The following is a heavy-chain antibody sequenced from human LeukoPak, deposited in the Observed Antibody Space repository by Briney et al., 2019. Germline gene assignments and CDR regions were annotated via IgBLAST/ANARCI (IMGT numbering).Heavy chain of an antibody. J-gene: IGHJ4*02. D-gene: IGHD3-16*01. CDR2: IKQDGSEK. V-gene: IGHV3-7*03. CDR1: GFTFSSYW. Sequence: GGSLRLSCAASGFTFSSYWMSWVRQAPGKGLEWVANIKQDGSEKYYVDSVKGRFTISRDNAKNSLYLQMNSLRAEDTALYYCAESAGWGLEVEYYFDYWGQGTLVTVSS. CDR3: AESAGWGLEVEYYFDY.